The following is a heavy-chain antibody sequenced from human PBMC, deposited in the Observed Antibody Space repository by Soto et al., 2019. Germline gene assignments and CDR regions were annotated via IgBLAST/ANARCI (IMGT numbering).Heavy chain of an antibody. V-gene: IGHV4-34*01. CDR2: INHSGST. CDR1: GGSFSGYY. D-gene: IGHD3-22*01. Sequence: SETLSLTCAVYGGSFSGYYWSWIRQPPGKGLEWIGEINHSGSTNYNPSLKSRVTISVDTSKNQFSLKLSFVTAADTAVYYCARFPTLPDSSGSPPDYWGQGTLVTVSS. J-gene: IGHJ4*02. CDR3: ARFPTLPDSSGSPPDY.